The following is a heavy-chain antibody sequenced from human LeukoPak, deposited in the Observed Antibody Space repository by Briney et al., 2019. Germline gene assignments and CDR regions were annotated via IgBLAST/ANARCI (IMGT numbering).Heavy chain of an antibody. J-gene: IGHJ4*02. CDR3: AKVGISSSWQNFDY. CDR1: GFTFSTYA. D-gene: IGHD6-13*01. V-gene: IGHV3-23*01. CDR2: ISGGGTGT. Sequence: GGSLRLSCAASGFTFSTYAMSWVRQAPGKGLEWVSLISGGGTGTYFVDSVKGRFTISRDNSKNTLYLQMNSLRAEDTAIYYCAKVGISSSWQNFDYWGQGTLVTVSS.